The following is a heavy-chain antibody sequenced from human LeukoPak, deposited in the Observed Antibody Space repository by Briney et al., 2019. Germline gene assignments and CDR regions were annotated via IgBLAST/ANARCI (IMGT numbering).Heavy chain of an antibody. V-gene: IGHV1-8*01. J-gene: IGHJ6*02. D-gene: IGHD6-13*01. CDR3: ARVTSSSFYYYGMDV. CDR2: MNPNSGNT. Sequence: GASVKVSCKASGYTFTSYDINWVRQATGQGLEWMGWMNPNSGNTGYAQKFQGRVTMTRNTSISTAYMELSSLRSEGTAVYYCARVTSSSFYYYGMDVWGQGTTVTVSS. CDR1: GYTFTSYD.